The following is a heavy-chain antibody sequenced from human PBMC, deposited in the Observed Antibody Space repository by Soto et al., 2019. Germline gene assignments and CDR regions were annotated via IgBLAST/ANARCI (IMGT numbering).Heavy chain of an antibody. CDR2: IIPIFGTA. CDR1: GGTFSSYA. Sequence: SVKVSCKASGGTFSSYAISWVRQAPGQGLEWMGGIIPIFGTANYAQKFQGRVTITADESTSTAYMELSSLRSEDTAVYYCATSPPYKRTVGATRAAEVTSIDYWGQGTLVTVSS. V-gene: IGHV1-69*13. D-gene: IGHD1-26*01. CDR3: ATSPPYKRTVGATRAAEVTSIDY. J-gene: IGHJ4*02.